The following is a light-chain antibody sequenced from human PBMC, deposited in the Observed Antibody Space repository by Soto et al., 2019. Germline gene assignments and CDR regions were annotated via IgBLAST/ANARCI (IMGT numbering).Light chain of an antibody. CDR1: TGAVTSGHY. CDR2: DTN. J-gene: IGLJ3*02. Sequence: QAVVTQEPSLTVSPGGTVTLTCGSSTGAVTSGHYPYWFQQKPGQAPRALIYDTNNKHSWTPARFLGSLLGGKAALTLSGAQPEDEAEYYCFLSYSGALDWVFGGGTKLTVL. V-gene: IGLV7-46*01. CDR3: FLSYSGALDWV.